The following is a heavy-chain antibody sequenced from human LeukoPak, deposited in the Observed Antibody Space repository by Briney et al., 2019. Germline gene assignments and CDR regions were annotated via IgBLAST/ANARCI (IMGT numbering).Heavy chain of an antibody. CDR1: GFTFSSYS. D-gene: IGHD3-22*01. CDR2: ISSSSSYI. CDR3: ARAYDSSGYLPGYYFDY. J-gene: IGHJ4*02. Sequence: GGSLRLSCAASGFTFSSYSMNWVRQAPGKGLEWVSSISSSSSYIYYADSVEGRFTISRDNAKNSLYLQMNSLRAEDTAVYYCARAYDSSGYLPGYYFDYWGQGTLVTVSS. V-gene: IGHV3-21*01.